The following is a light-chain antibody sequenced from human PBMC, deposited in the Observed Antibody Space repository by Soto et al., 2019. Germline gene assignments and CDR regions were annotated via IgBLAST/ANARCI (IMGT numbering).Light chain of an antibody. Sequence: QSALTQPPSVSGAPGQRVTISCTGSSSNIGPTYDVHWYQQLPGTAPKLLIYANTNRPSGVPDRFSGSKSGTSASLAITGLQAEDEADYYCQSYDSSLSGYVFGTGTKV. CDR3: QSYDSSLSGYV. J-gene: IGLJ1*01. V-gene: IGLV1-40*01. CDR1: SSNIGPTYD. CDR2: ANT.